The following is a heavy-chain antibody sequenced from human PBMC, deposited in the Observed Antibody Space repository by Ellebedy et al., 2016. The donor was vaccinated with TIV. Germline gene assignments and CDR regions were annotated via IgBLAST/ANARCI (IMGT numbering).Heavy chain of an antibody. J-gene: IGHJ4*02. Sequence: GGSLRLXXAASGITFSRYWMHWVRQVPGKGLVWVSRIDNDRTRTDYADSVKGRFTISRDNAKSTLYLQMNSLRAEDSALYYCASGMVVSMTGTSDYWGQGTLVTVSS. D-gene: IGHD2-8*02. CDR2: IDNDRTRT. CDR1: GITFSRYW. CDR3: ASGMVVSMTGTSDY. V-gene: IGHV3-74*01.